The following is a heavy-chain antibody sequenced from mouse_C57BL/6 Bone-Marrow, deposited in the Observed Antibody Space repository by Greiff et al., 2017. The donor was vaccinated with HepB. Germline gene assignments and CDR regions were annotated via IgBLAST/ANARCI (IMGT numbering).Heavy chain of an antibody. D-gene: IGHD2-1*01. Sequence: QVQLKQPGAELVKPGASVKLSCKASGYTFTSYWMHWVKQRPGQGLEWIGMIHPNSGSTKYNEKFKSKATLTVDKSSSTAYMQLSSLTSEDSAVYSCARGIYYGNSYFDYWGQGTTLTVSS. J-gene: IGHJ2*01. V-gene: IGHV1-64*01. CDR1: GYTFTSYW. CDR3: ARGIYYGNSYFDY. CDR2: IHPNSGST.